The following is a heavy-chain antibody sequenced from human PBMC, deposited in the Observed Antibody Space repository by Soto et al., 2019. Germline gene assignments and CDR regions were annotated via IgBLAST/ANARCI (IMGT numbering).Heavy chain of an antibody. CDR3: AKEMRDGYQNTFNI. J-gene: IGHJ3*02. Sequence: EVQLLESGGGLVQPGGSLRLSCAASGFTFSSYAVNWVRQAPGKGLEWVSTISGRGGSTDYADSVKGRFTISRDNSKNTLHLQMNSLRAEDTAVYYCAKEMRDGYQNTFNIWGQGTMVTVSS. CDR2: ISGRGGST. CDR1: GFTFSSYA. V-gene: IGHV3-23*01. D-gene: IGHD5-12*01.